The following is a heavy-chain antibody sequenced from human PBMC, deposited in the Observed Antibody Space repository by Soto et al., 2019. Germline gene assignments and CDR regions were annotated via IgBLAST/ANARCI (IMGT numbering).Heavy chain of an antibody. Sequence: PSETLSLTCTVSGGSISSYYWSWIRQPPGKGLEWIGYIYYSGSTNYNPSLKSRVTISVDTSKNQFSLKLSSVTAAETAVYYCARNLDYWGQGTLVTVSS. J-gene: IGHJ4*02. CDR3: ARNLDY. CDR1: GGSISSYY. V-gene: IGHV4-59*01. CDR2: IYYSGST.